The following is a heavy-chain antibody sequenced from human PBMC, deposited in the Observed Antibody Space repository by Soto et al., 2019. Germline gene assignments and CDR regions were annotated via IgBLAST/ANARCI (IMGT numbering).Heavy chain of an antibody. J-gene: IGHJ5*02. Sequence: QLQLQESGPGLVKPSETLSLTCTVSGGSISSSSYYWGWIRQPPGKGLEWIGSIYYSGSTYYNPSLKSRVPISVDTSKNQFSLKLSSVTAADTAVYYCAAYYGSGLGNWFDPWGQGTLVTVSS. V-gene: IGHV4-39*01. CDR1: GGSISSSSYY. CDR2: IYYSGST. D-gene: IGHD3-10*01. CDR3: AAYYGSGLGNWFDP.